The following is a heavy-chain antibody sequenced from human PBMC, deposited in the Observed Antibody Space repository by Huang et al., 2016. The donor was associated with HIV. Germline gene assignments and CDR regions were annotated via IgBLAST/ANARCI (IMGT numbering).Heavy chain of an antibody. J-gene: IGHJ4*02. Sequence: QVQLLQSGTEMKKPGASVKVSCKVSGYTLTDLSIHWVRQSPGKGLEWMGSFDPEHDETTYTQKFRDRLTMTEDTSTDTAYMQLTSLTSDDTALYYCATNPFLEPISIFDYWGQGTLLTVSS. V-gene: IGHV1-24*01. D-gene: IGHD3-3*01. CDR3: ATNPFLEPISIFDY. CDR2: FDPEHDET. CDR1: GYTLTDLS.